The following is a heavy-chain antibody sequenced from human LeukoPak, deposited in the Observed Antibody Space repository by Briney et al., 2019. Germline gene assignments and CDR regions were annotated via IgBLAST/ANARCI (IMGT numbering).Heavy chain of an antibody. Sequence: GGSLRLSCAASGFTFSSYSMNWVRQAPGKGLEWVSYISSSSSTIYYADSVKGRFTISRDNAKNSLYLQMNSLRAEDTAVYYCARYPGYGDYRFDYWGQGTLVTVSS. CDR2: ISSSSSTI. CDR1: GFTFSSYS. CDR3: ARYPGYGDYRFDY. D-gene: IGHD4-17*01. J-gene: IGHJ4*02. V-gene: IGHV3-48*04.